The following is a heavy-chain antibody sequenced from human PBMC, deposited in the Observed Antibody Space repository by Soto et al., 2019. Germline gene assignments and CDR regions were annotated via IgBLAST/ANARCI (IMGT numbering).Heavy chain of an antibody. Sequence: VQLVESGGGVVQPGRSLRLSCAASGFTFSDYAMHWVRQAPGKGLEWVAVVSHDGRNTHYADSVKGRFTISRDSSKNTGSLEVTSLRAEDTAVCYCAKGGRQWLVTSDFNYWGQGALVTVSS. V-gene: IGHV3-30*18. CDR3: AKGGRQWLVTSDFNY. CDR2: VSHDGRNT. CDR1: GFTFSDYA. D-gene: IGHD6-19*01. J-gene: IGHJ4*02.